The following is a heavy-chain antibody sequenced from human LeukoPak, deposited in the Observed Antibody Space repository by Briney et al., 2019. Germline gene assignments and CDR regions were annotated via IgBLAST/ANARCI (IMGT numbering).Heavy chain of an antibody. CDR2: ISAYNGNT. CDR1: GYTFTRYG. D-gene: IGHD1-26*01. J-gene: IGHJ3*02. CDR3: ARPSGSYEDDAFDI. V-gene: IGHV1-18*04. Sequence: ASVKVSCKASGYTFTRYGISWVRQAPGQGLEWMGWISAYNGNTNYAQKLQGRVTMTTDTSTSTAYMELRSLRSDDTAVYYCARPSGSYEDDAFDIWGQGTMVTVSS.